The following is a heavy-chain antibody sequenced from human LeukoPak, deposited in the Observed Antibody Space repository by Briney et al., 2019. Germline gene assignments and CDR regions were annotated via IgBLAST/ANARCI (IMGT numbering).Heavy chain of an antibody. J-gene: IGHJ3*02. V-gene: IGHV3-23*01. CDR2: ISGSGGST. CDR3: ALNGREVPSGAFDI. CDR1: GFTFGDYA. Sequence: GGSLRLSCTASGFTFGDYAMSWFRQAPGKGLEWVSAISGSGGSTYYADSVKGRFTISRDNSKNTLYLQMNSLRAEDTAVYYCALNGREVPSGAFDIWGQGTMVTVSS. D-gene: IGHD3-16*02.